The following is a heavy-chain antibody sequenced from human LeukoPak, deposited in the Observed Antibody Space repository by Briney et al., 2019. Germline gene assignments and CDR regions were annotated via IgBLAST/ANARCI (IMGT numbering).Heavy chain of an antibody. CDR1: GFTFSSYS. V-gene: IGHV3-23*01. Sequence: GGSLRLSCAASGFTFSSYSMNWVRQAPGKGLEWVSAMSDRGDYIYHADSVKGRFTLSRGNSKNTLYLQMNSLRAEDTAIYYCAKMWEPPLDAFDIWGQGTMVTVSS. CDR3: AKMWEPPLDAFDI. CDR2: MSDRGDYI. D-gene: IGHD1-26*01. J-gene: IGHJ3*02.